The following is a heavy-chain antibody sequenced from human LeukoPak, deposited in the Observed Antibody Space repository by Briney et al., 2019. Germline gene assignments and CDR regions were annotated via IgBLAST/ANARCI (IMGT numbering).Heavy chain of an antibody. V-gene: IGHV3-23*01. CDR2: VSESGDNT. D-gene: IGHD1-26*01. J-gene: IGHJ4*02. CDR1: GFTFNNYA. CDR3: AIQWVDC. Sequence: PGGSLRLSCAASGFTFNNYAMNWVRQAPGKGLEWVSSVSESGDNTHYADSVKGRFTISRDNSQNTLYLQMNSLRAEDTAVYYCAIQWVDCWGQGVLVTVSS.